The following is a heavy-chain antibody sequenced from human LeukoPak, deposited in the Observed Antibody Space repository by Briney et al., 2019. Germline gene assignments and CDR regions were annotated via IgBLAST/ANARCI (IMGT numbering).Heavy chain of an antibody. CDR3: AYTNHLTY. V-gene: IGHV3-74*01. CDR1: GFTFSTYW. J-gene: IGHJ4*02. Sequence: GGSLRLSCAASGFTFSTYWMHWVRQAPGKGLVWVSHINSDGSSTSYADSVKGRFTISRDNAKNSLSLQMNYVRAGDTAIYYCAYTNHLTYWGQGTLVTVSS. D-gene: IGHD3-16*01. CDR2: INSDGSST.